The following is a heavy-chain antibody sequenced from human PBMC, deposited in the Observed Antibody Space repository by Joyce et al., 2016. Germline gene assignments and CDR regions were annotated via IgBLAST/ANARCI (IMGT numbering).Heavy chain of an antibody. Sequence: EVQLVESGGGLVKPGRSLRLSCTSSGFSFGDYAMNWFRQAPGKGLEWVGFIRSKAYGGTTDYAASVKGRFTISRDDSKSIAYLQMNSLKTEDTAVYYCTRIGDCSGGSCYEGWFDPWGQGTLVTVSS. CDR2: IRSKAYGGTT. J-gene: IGHJ5*02. CDR3: TRIGDCSGGSCYEGWFDP. D-gene: IGHD2-15*01. V-gene: IGHV3-49*05. CDR1: GFSFGDYA.